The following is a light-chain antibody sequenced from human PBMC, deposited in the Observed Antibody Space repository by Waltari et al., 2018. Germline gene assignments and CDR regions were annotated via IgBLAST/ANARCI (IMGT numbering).Light chain of an antibody. CDR2: DVS. V-gene: IGLV2-14*01. CDR3: SSYTSSSTGV. Sequence: QSALTQPASVSGSPGQSITISCTGTSSDVGGYNYVSWYQQHPGKAPKLMIYDVSKRPSGVSNRFSGSKSGNTASLTISGLQAEDEADYYCSSYTSSSTGVFRTGTKVTVL. CDR1: SSDVGGYNY. J-gene: IGLJ1*01.